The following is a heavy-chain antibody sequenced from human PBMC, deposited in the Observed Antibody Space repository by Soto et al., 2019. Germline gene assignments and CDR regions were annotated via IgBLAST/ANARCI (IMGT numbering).Heavy chain of an antibody. Sequence: SSETLSLTCTVSGDSISSGNKYWSWIRQAPGKGLEWIGYIFSSGTTYYNPSLKSRLTMSLDTSQNQFSLRLASVTDADPAVYYCARVPSPFDYYYAMDVWGQGTTVTVSS. D-gene: IGHD3-16*01. V-gene: IGHV4-30-4*01. CDR3: ARVPSPFDYYYAMDV. J-gene: IGHJ6*02. CDR2: IFSSGTT. CDR1: GDSISSGNKY.